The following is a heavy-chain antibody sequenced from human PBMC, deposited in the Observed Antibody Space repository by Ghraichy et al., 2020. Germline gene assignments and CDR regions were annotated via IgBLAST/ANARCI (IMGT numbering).Heavy chain of an antibody. CDR1: GYSFTSYW. D-gene: IGHD3-3*01. CDR3: ASGDYDFWSGYFD. V-gene: IGHV5-51*01. Sequence: GESLNISCKGSGYSFTSYWIGWVRQMPGKGLEWMGIIYPGDSDTRYSPSFQGQVTISADKSISTAYLQWSSLKASDTAMYYCASGDYDFWSGYFDWGQGTLVTVSS. CDR2: IYPGDSDT. J-gene: IGHJ4*02.